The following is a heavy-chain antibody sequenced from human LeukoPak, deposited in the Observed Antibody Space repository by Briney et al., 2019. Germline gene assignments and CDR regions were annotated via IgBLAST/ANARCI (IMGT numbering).Heavy chain of an antibody. V-gene: IGHV3-7*01. CDR1: EFPLSDYW. CDR3: ARFAIVPTMRAVDY. J-gene: IGHJ4*02. Sequence: GGSLRLSCAASEFPLSDYWMTWVRQAPGKGLEWVANIKRDGSEEYYVDSVKGRFTISRDNAKNSLYLQMNSLRVEDTAVYYCARFAIVPTMRAVDYWGQGTLVTVAS. CDR2: IKRDGSEE. D-gene: IGHD5-12*01.